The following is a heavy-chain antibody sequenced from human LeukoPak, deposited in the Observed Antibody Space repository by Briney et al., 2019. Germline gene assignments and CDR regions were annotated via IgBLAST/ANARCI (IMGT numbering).Heavy chain of an antibody. CDR1: GYTFTSYD. CDR2: MNPNSGAT. Sequence: ASVKVSCTASGYTFTSYDFNWLRQATGQGPEWMGWMNPNSGATGYAQKFQGRITMTRSASINTAYMELTDLRSEDTAVYYCAKAPPSRGFYFLGQGTPGTLSS. D-gene: IGHD3-10*01. V-gene: IGHV1-8*01. CDR3: AKAPPSRGFYF. J-gene: IGHJ4*02.